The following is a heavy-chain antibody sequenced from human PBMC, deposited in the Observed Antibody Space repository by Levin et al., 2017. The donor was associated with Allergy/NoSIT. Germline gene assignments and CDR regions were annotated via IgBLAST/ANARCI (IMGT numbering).Heavy chain of an antibody. D-gene: IGHD2/OR15-2a*01. CDR3: ARSPKYPQDYFDY. CDR1: GFTFSSYW. V-gene: IGHV3-7*01. J-gene: IGHJ4*02. Sequence: LSLTCAASGFTFSSYWMSWVRQAPGKGLEWVANIKQDGSEKYYVDSVKGRFTISRDNAKNSLYLQMNSLRAEDTAVYYCARSPKYPQDYFDYWGQGTLVTVSS. CDR2: IKQDGSEK.